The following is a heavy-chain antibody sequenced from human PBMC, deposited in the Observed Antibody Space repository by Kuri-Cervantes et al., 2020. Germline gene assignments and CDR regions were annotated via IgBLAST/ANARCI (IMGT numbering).Heavy chain of an antibody. CDR2: MNPNSGNT. Sequence: ASVKVSCKASGYTFTNYDINWVRQATGQGLEWMGWMNPNSGNTGYAQRFQGRVTMTRNTSISTAYMELSSLRSEDTAVYYCARVYYYDTSGNWFDPWGQGTLVTVSS. D-gene: IGHD3-22*01. J-gene: IGHJ5*02. CDR3: ARVYYYDTSGNWFDP. CDR1: GYTFTNYD. V-gene: IGHV1-8*01.